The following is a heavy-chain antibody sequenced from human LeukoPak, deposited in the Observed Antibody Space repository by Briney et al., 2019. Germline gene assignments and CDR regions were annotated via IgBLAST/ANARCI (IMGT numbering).Heavy chain of an antibody. CDR1: GFIFSDYP. J-gene: IGHJ6*02. Sequence: GGSLRLSCAASGFIFSDYPMHWVRQAPGKGLEWVSYISSFGSFTNYAASVEGRFTISRDNAQNSLYLQMNSLRAEDTAVYYCATLTGMYYYYGLDVWGQGTTVTVSS. CDR3: ATLTGMYYYYGLDV. CDR2: ISSFGSFT. V-gene: IGHV3-11*03.